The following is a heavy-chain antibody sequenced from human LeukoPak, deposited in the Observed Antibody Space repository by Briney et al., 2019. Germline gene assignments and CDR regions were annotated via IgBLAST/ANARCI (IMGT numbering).Heavy chain of an antibody. Sequence: GGSLGLSCAASGFTFSSYAMHWVRQAPGKGLEYVSAISSNGGSTYYANSVKGRFTISRDNSKNTLYLQMGSLRAEDMAVYYCARGYSRSFLDYWGQGTLVTVSS. CDR1: GFTFSSYA. J-gene: IGHJ4*02. V-gene: IGHV3-64*01. CDR2: ISSNGGST. CDR3: ARGYSRSFLDY. D-gene: IGHD6-13*01.